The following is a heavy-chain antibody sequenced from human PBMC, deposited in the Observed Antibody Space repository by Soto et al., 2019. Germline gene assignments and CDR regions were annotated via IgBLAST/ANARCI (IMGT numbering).Heavy chain of an antibody. D-gene: IGHD6-6*01. J-gene: IGHJ6*02. CDR1: GGTFSSYA. Sequence: GASVKVSCKASGGTFSSYAISWVRQAPGQGLEWMGGIIPIFGTANYAQKFQGRVTITADESTSTAYMELSSLRSEDTAVYYCAINEYSSSGDYYYYGMDVWGQGTTVTVSS. V-gene: IGHV1-69*13. CDR2: IIPIFGTA. CDR3: AINEYSSSGDYYYYGMDV.